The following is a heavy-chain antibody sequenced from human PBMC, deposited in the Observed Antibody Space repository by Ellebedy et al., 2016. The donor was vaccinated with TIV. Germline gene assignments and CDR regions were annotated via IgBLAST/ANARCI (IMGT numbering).Heavy chain of an antibody. V-gene: IGHV3-7*03. J-gene: IGHJ4*02. Sequence: GESLKISCATSGLSFSDHFMDWVRQAPGKRLEWVANIEYLGNEKFYVDSVKGRFTISRDNAKNSLYLQMNSLRAEDTAVYYCATDGGIYWGQGTLVTVSS. CDR3: ATDGGIY. CDR1: GLSFSDHF. D-gene: IGHD3-16*01. CDR2: IEYLGNEK.